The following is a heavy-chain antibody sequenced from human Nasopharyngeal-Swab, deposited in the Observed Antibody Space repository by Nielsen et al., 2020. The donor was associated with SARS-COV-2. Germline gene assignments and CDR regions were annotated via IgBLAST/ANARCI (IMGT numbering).Heavy chain of an antibody. Sequence: GGSLRLSCAASGFTFSSYAMSWVRQAPGRGLEWVSAISGSGGSTYYADSVKGRFTISRDNSKNTLDLQMNSPRAEDTAVYYCAKDGGIAVAGWFDPWGQGTLVTVSS. J-gene: IGHJ5*02. CDR2: ISGSGGST. CDR3: AKDGGIAVAGWFDP. V-gene: IGHV3-23*01. CDR1: GFTFSSYA. D-gene: IGHD6-19*01.